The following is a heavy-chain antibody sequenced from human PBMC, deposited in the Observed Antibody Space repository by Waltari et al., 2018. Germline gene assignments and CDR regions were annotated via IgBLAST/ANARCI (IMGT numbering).Heavy chain of an antibody. V-gene: IGHV4-34*01. CDR1: GGSFSGYY. Sequence: QVQLQQWGAGLLKPSETLSLTCAVYGGSFSGYYWSWIRQPPGKGLEWIGEINHSGSTNYNPSLKSRVTISVDTSKNQFSLKLSSVTAADTAVYYCARAGYYDSISFWYFDLWGRGTLVTVSS. CDR2: INHSGST. CDR3: ARAGYYDSISFWYFDL. J-gene: IGHJ2*01. D-gene: IGHD3-22*01.